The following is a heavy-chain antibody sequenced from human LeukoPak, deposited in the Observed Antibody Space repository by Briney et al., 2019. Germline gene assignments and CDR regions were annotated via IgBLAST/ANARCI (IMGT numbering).Heavy chain of an antibody. CDR3: ARDQNGDYNGDFDY. D-gene: IGHD4-17*01. CDR1: GYTFTGYY. CDR2: INPNSGGT. V-gene: IGHV1-2*02. Sequence: ASVKVSCKASGYTFTGYYLHWVRQAPGQGLEWMGWINPNSGGTDYAQKFQGRVTMTRDTSISTAYMELSRLRSDDTAVYYCARDQNGDYNGDFDYWGQGTLVTVSS. J-gene: IGHJ4*02.